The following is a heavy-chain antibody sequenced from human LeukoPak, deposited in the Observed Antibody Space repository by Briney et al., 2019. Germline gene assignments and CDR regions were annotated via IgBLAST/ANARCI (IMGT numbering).Heavy chain of an antibody. D-gene: IGHD1-14*01. V-gene: IGHV3-30*03. J-gene: IGHJ4*02. Sequence: GGSLRLSCAASGFTFSNFAMHWVRQAPGKGLEWLAVILYDGTTKYYADSVNGRFTISRDNSENMVFLQMNRLTVDDTAVYYCARDPRGPTGYDAISRDTFDYWGQGTLVTVSS. CDR1: GFTFSNFA. CDR3: ARDPRGPTGYDAISRDTFDY. CDR2: ILYDGTTK.